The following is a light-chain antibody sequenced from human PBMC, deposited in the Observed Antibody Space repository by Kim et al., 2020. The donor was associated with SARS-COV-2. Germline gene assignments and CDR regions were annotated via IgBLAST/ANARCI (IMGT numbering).Light chain of an antibody. V-gene: IGKV1-5*03. Sequence: SAPVGDRVTITCRASQNIDAWLAWYQQKPGKAPKLLIYTASTLESGVPSRFSGSGSGTEFTLTISSLQPDDFATYYCQQYKTYPVTFGGGTKVDI. CDR2: TAS. CDR1: QNIDAW. CDR3: QQYKTYPVT. J-gene: IGKJ4*01.